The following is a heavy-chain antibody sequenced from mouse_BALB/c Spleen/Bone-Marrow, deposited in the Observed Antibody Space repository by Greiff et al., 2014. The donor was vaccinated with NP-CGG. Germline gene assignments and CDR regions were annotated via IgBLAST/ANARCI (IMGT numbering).Heavy chain of an antibody. J-gene: IGHJ1*01. V-gene: IGHV5-6-3*01. CDR2: INNNGGST. Sequence: VQLKDSGGGLVQPGGSLKLSCVASGFTFSSYGMSWVRQTPDKRLELVATINNNGGSTYYPDSVKGQFTISRDNAKNTLYLQMSSLKSEDTAMYYCARVYGWYFDVWGAGTTVTASS. CDR3: ARVYGWYFDV. CDR1: GFTFSSYG. D-gene: IGHD1-1*01.